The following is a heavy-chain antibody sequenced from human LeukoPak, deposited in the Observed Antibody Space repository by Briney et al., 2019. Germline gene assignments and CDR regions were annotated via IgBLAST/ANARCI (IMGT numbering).Heavy chain of an antibody. Sequence: SETLSLTCTVSGGSISSGSYYWSWIRQPAGKGLEWIGRIYTSGSTNYNPSLKSRITISVDTSKNQFSLKLSSVTAADTAVYYCARDFRSGYPYYYYYMDVWGKGTTVTVSS. J-gene: IGHJ6*03. CDR3: ARDFRSGYPYYYYYMDV. CDR2: IYTSGST. V-gene: IGHV4-61*02. CDR1: GGSISSGSYY. D-gene: IGHD3-3*01.